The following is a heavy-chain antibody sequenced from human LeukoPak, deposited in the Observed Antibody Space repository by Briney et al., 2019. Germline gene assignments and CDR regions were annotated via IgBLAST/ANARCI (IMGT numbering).Heavy chain of an antibody. D-gene: IGHD3-22*01. V-gene: IGHV3-7*03. Sequence: HPGGSLRLSCAASGFTFSSYWMSWVRQAPGKGLEWVANIKQDGSEKYYVDSVKGRFTISRDNAKNSLYLQMNSLRAEDTAVYYCAKGTYYYDSSGYSVDYWGQGTLATVSS. CDR3: AKGTYYYDSSGYSVDY. CDR2: IKQDGSEK. J-gene: IGHJ4*02. CDR1: GFTFSSYW.